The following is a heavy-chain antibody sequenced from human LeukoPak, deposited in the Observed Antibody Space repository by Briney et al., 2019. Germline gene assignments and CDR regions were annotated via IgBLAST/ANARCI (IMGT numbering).Heavy chain of an antibody. Sequence: PGGSLRLSCAASGFTFNTYGMTWVRQAPGKGLEWVSAISGSGTSTYYADSVQGRFTISRDNSKNTLSLQMNSLRAEDTAVYYCAKKRDSHETLYFFDYWGQGTLVTASS. V-gene: IGHV3-23*01. CDR1: GFTFNTYG. J-gene: IGHJ4*02. CDR2: ISGSGTST. D-gene: IGHD2-15*01. CDR3: AKKRDSHETLYFFDY.